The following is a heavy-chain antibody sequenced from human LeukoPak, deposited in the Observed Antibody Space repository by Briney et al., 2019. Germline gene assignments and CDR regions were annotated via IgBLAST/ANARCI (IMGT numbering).Heavy chain of an antibody. V-gene: IGHV1-69*13. D-gene: IGHD3-10*01. CDR3: AREEDYGSGSYYKEGPWFDP. Sequence: SVTVSCKASVCTFIIYAISWVRQAPGQGLEWMGGIIPIFGTANYAQKFQGRVTITADESTSTAYMELSSLRSEDTAVYYCAREEDYGSGSYYKEGPWFDPWGQGTLVTVSS. CDR2: IIPIFGTA. CDR1: VCTFIIYA. J-gene: IGHJ5*02.